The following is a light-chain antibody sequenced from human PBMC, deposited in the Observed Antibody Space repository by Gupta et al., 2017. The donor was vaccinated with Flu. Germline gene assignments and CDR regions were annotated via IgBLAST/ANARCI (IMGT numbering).Light chain of an antibody. CDR2: GAS. CDR3: QQVNSYPHT. Sequence: DIQLTQSPSLLSASVGDRVTITCRASQGIRNYLAWYQQKPGTAPKFLIYGASTLQSGVPSRFSGSGSGTEFTLTISSLQTEDFATYFCQQVNSYPHTFGQGTRLEIK. J-gene: IGKJ5*01. V-gene: IGKV1-9*01. CDR1: QGIRNY.